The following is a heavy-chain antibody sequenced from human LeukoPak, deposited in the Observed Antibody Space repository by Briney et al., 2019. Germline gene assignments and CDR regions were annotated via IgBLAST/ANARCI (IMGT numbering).Heavy chain of an antibody. CDR3: AKDNSYGNFDY. CDR1: GFSFTNYW. V-gene: IGHV3-74*01. Sequence: GGSLRLSCAASGFSFTNYWMHWVRQAPGKGLVWVSHINSDGSATRYADSVKGRFTISRDNSKNTLYLQMNSLRAEDTAIYYCAKDNSYGNFDYWGQGTLVTVSS. J-gene: IGHJ4*02. CDR2: INSDGSAT. D-gene: IGHD5-18*01.